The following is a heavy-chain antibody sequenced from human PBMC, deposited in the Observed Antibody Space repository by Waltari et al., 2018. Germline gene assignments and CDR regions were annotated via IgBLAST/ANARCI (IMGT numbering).Heavy chain of an antibody. CDR3: ARALPQIAARNYYYYYMDV. V-gene: IGHV4-34*01. Sequence: QVQLQQWGAGLLKPSETLSLTCAVYGGSFSGYYWSWIRQPPGKGLEWIGEINHSGSTNYNPALKSRVTISVDTSKNQFSLKLSSVTAADTAVYYCARALPQIAARNYYYYYMDVWGKGTTVTISS. D-gene: IGHD6-6*01. CDR2: INHSGST. CDR1: GGSFSGYY. J-gene: IGHJ6*03.